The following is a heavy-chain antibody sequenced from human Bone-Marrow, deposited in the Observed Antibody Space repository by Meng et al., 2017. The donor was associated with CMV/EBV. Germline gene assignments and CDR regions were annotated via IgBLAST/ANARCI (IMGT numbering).Heavy chain of an antibody. V-gene: IGHV3-21*01. CDR2: ISSSSSYI. J-gene: IGHJ5*02. CDR1: GFTFSSYS. Sequence: GSLRLSCAASGFTFSSYSMNWVRQAPGKGLEWVSSISSSSSYIYYADSVKGRFTISRDNAKNSLYLQMNSLRAEDTAVYYCARGLRTGLNWFDPWGQGTLVTVSS. CDR3: ARGLRTGLNWFDP. D-gene: IGHD3/OR15-3a*01.